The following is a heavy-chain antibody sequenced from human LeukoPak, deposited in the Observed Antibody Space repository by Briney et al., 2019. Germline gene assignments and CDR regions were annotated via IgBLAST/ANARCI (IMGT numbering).Heavy chain of an antibody. CDR1: GASVSSSSYY. V-gene: IGHV4-39*07. D-gene: IGHD5-12*01. J-gene: IGHJ4*02. CDR2: IFYSGST. Sequence: PSETLSLTCTVSGASVSSSSYYWGWIRQPPGKGLEWIASIFYSGSTYYNPSLKSRVTIAVDTSTNQVSLKLTSVTAAATAVYFCARRVVAKPLPLDYWGQGTLVTVSS. CDR3: ARRVVAKPLPLDY.